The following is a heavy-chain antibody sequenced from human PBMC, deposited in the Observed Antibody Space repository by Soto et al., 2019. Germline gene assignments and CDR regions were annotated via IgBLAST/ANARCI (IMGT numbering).Heavy chain of an antibody. D-gene: IGHD3-16*01. CDR3: AREVYESYGMDV. V-gene: IGHV3-33*01. Sequence: LRLSCAASGFTFSSYGMHWVRQAPGKGLEWVAVIWYDGSNKYYADSVKGRFTISRDNSKNTLYLQMNSLRAEDTAVYYCAREVYESYGMDVWGQGTTVTVSS. CDR2: IWYDGSNK. CDR1: GFTFSSYG. J-gene: IGHJ6*02.